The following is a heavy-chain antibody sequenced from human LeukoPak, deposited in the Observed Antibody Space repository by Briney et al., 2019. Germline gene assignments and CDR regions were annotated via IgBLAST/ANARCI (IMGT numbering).Heavy chain of an antibody. CDR3: AKGLVPAAIRPSNRNYYYYYMDV. J-gene: IGHJ6*03. CDR1: GFTFNRYG. CDR2: IRYDSSDK. D-gene: IGHD2-2*02. V-gene: IGHV3-30*02. Sequence: GGSLRLSCTASGFTFNRYGMHWIRQPPGKGLEWVAYIRYDSSDKKYGGSVEGRLTISRDNSKNTLYLQMNSLRAEDTAVYYCAKGLVPAAIRPSNRNYYYYYMDVWGKGTTVTVSS.